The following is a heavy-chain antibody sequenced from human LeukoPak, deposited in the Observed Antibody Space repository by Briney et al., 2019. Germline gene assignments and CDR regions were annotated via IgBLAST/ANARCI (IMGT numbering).Heavy chain of an antibody. CDR3: ARDLGGGNNGMDY. J-gene: IGHJ4*02. CDR1: GYTFTGYY. V-gene: IGHV1-2*02. D-gene: IGHD1/OR15-1a*01. CDR2: INPNSGGT. Sequence: GASVKVSCKASGYTFTGYYMHWVRQAPGQGLEWMGWINPNSGGTNYAQKFQGRVTMTRDTSISTAYMELSRLRSDDTAVYYCARDLGGGNNGMDYWGQGTLVTVPS.